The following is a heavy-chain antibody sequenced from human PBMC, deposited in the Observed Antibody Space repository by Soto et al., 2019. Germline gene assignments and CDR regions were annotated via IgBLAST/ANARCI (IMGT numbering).Heavy chain of an antibody. D-gene: IGHD2-2*01. V-gene: IGHV4-34*01. CDR1: GGSFSGYY. CDR2: INHSGST. Sequence: PSETLSLTCAVYGGSFSGYYWSWIRQPPGKGLEWIGEINHSGSTNYNPSLKSQVTISVDTSKNQFSLKLSSVTAADTAVYYCASQSDCSSTSCYPRTGWFDPWGQGTLVTVSS. J-gene: IGHJ5*02. CDR3: ASQSDCSSTSCYPRTGWFDP.